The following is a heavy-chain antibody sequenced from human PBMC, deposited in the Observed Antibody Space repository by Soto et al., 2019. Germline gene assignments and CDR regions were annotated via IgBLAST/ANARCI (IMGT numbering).Heavy chain of an antibody. CDR3: ARQRTSVVTQAYFDV. CDR2: IYYSGRT. CDR1: GDSINSRSYY. V-gene: IGHV4-39*01. Sequence: SETLSLTCTVTGDSINSRSYYWGCTRQPSGEGVEWIGSIYYSGRTYNNPSLRSRVSMSIDTSKDQFSLKLKSVTAADTALYFCARQRTSVVTQAYFDVWGPGSRVTVS. J-gene: IGHJ4*02. D-gene: IGHD2-21*02.